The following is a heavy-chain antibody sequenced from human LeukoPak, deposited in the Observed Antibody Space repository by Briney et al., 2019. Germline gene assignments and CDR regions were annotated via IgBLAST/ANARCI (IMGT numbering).Heavy chain of an antibody. D-gene: IGHD2-15*01. J-gene: IGHJ4*02. CDR1: GYTFTGYY. CDR2: INPNTGDT. Sequence: ASVKVSCKASGYTFTGYYLFWVRQAPGQGLEWMGWINPNTGDTRYGQKFQGRVTLTRDTSIRTTYMELSSLRSDDTAVYYCARDERFCNGDNHYPDLGYWGQGTRVTVSS. CDR3: ARDERFCNGDNHYPDLGY. V-gene: IGHV1-2*02.